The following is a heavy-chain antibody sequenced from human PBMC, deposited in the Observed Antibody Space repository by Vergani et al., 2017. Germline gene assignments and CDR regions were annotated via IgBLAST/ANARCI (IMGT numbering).Heavy chain of an antibody. D-gene: IGHD2-15*01. CDR3: TRRLGYCSGGSCYGYYGMDV. J-gene: IGHJ6*02. CDR1: GFTFSGSA. V-gene: IGHV3-73*01. Sequence: EVQLVESGGGLVQPGGSLKLSCAASGFTFSGSAMHWVRQASGKGLEWVGRIRSKANSYATALAVSVKGRFTISRDDSRNTAYLQMNSLNTEDTAVYYCTRRLGYCSGGSCYGYYGMDVWGQ. CDR2: IRSKANSYAT.